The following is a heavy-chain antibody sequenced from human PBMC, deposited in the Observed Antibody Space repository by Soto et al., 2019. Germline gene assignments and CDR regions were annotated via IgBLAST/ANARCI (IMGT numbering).Heavy chain of an antibody. D-gene: IGHD1-26*01. J-gene: IGHJ4*02. CDR3: VRDSGSFGSSYFDN. Sequence: GGSLRLSCSASGFTFSTYAMHWVRQAPGKGLEYISGISSNGGSTYYADSVKGRFTNSRDNSKNTLYLQLSSLRAEDTAVYYCVRDSGSFGSSYFDNWGRGTVVTVAA. V-gene: IGHV3-64D*06. CDR2: ISSNGGST. CDR1: GFTFSTYA.